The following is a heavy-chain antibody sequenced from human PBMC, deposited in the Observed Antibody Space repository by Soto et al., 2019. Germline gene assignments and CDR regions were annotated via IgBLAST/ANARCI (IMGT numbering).Heavy chain of an antibody. CDR1: GFTVSSNY. CDR2: IYSGGST. D-gene: IGHD3-10*01. V-gene: IGHV3-66*01. J-gene: IGHJ4*02. Sequence: TGGSLRLSCAASGFTVSSNYMSWVRQAPGKGLEWVSVIYSGGSTYYADSVKGRFTISRDNSKNTLYLQMNSLRAEDTAVYYCASPRGRYGSGSYSYWGEGTLVTVSS. CDR3: ASPRGRYGSGSYSY.